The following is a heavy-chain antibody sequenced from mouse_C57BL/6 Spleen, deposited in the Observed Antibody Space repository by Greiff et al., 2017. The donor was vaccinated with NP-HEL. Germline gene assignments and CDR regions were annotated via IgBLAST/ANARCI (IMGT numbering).Heavy chain of an antibody. J-gene: IGHJ2*01. CDR3: ARGYYGSSDFDY. D-gene: IGHD1-1*01. CDR1: GYTFTSYW. Sequence: QVQLQQPGAELVKPGASVKLSCKASGYTFTSYWMQWVKQRPGQGLEWIGEIDPSDSYTNYNQKFKGKATLTVDTSSSTAYMQLRSLTSEDSAVYYCARGYYGSSDFDYWGQGTTLTVSS. CDR2: IDPSDSYT. V-gene: IGHV1-50*01.